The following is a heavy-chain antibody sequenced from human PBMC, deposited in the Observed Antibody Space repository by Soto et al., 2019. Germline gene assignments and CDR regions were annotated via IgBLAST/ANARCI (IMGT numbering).Heavy chain of an antibody. CDR1: GGSISSYY. D-gene: IGHD3-10*01. CDR3: ARESYYYGSGVNWFDP. J-gene: IGHJ5*02. Sequence: SETLSLTCTVSGGSISSYYWSWIRQPAGKGLVWIGRIYTSGSTNYNPSLKSRVTMSVDTSKNQFSLKLSSVTAADTAVYYCARESYYYGSGVNWFDPWGQGTLVTVSS. CDR2: IYTSGST. V-gene: IGHV4-4*07.